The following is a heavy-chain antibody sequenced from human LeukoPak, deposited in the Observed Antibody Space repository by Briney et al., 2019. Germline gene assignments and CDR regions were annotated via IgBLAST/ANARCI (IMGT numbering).Heavy chain of an antibody. Sequence: SETLSLTCTVSGGSISSGSYYWSWIRQPAGKGLEWIGRIYTSGSTNYNPSLKSRVTISVDTSKNQFSLKLSSVTAADMAVYYCARSGHTAMVNYMDVWGKGTTVTVSS. V-gene: IGHV4-61*02. D-gene: IGHD5-18*01. CDR1: GGSISSGSYY. J-gene: IGHJ6*03. CDR2: IYTSGST. CDR3: ARSGHTAMVNYMDV.